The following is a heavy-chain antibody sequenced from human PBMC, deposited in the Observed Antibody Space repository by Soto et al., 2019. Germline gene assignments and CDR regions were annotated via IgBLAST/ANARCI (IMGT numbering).Heavy chain of an antibody. CDR3: AKGTMIEPRVDAFDF. D-gene: IGHD3-22*01. CDR2: ISGSGGST. J-gene: IGHJ3*01. Sequence: EVQLLESGGGLVQPGGSLRLSCAASGFTFSSYAMTWVRQAPGKGLEWVSAISGSGGSTLYADSVKGRFTISRDNSKSTLYLQMNSLRAEDTAVYYCAKGTMIEPRVDAFDFWGQGTMVTVSS. V-gene: IGHV3-23*01. CDR1: GFTFSSYA.